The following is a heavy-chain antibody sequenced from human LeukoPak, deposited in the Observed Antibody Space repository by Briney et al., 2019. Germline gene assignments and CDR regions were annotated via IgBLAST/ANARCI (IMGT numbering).Heavy chain of an antibody. J-gene: IGHJ5*02. D-gene: IGHD2-2*01. CDR2: INHSGST. V-gene: IGHV4-34*01. Sequence: SETLSLTCAVYGGSFSGYYWSWIRQPPGKGLEWIGEINHSGSTNYNPSLKSRVTISVDTSKNQFSLKLSSVTAADTAVYYCARGRKGCSSTSCYFLNWFDPWGQGILVTVSS. CDR1: GGSFSGYY. CDR3: ARGRKGCSSTSCYFLNWFDP.